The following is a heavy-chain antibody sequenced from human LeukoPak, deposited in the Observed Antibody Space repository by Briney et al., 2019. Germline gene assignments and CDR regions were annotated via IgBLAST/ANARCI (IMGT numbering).Heavy chain of an antibody. CDR1: GYPISSGYY. CDR2: IYHSGST. V-gene: IGHV4-38-2*01. J-gene: IGHJ5*02. Sequence: SETLSLTCAVSGYPISSGYYWGWVRQPPGKGLEWIGTIYHSGSTYYNPSLKSRVTLSVDTSKNQFSLKLTSVTASDTAVYYCARHPRGTNWFDPWGQGTLVTVSS. CDR3: ARHPRGTNWFDP.